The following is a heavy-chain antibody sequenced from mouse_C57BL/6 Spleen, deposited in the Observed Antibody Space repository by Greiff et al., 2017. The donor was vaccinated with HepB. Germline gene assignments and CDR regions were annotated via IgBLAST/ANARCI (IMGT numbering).Heavy chain of an antibody. CDR3: TTSVTTLVDYAMDY. V-gene: IGHV14-1*01. CDR2: IDPEAGDT. Sequence: EVQLQQSGAELVRPGASVKLSCTASGFNIKDYYMHWVKQRPEQGLEWIGRIDPEAGDTEYAPKFQGKATMTADTSSNTADLQLSSLTSEETAVYYGTTSVTTLVDYAMDYWGQGTSVTVSS. J-gene: IGHJ4*01. CDR1: GFNIKDYY. D-gene: IGHD2-13*01.